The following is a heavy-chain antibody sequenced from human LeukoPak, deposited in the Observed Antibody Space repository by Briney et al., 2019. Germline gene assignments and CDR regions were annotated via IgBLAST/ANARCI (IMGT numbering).Heavy chain of an antibody. CDR1: GFSFKDYW. D-gene: IGHD3-22*01. V-gene: IGHV3-23*01. CDR3: AKDHYYDSSGYLDY. CDR2: ISGSGGST. J-gene: IGHJ4*02. Sequence: PGGSLRLSCAASGFSFKDYWMSWVRQAPGKGLEWVSAISGSGGSTYYADSVKGRFTISRDNSKNTLYLQMNSLRAEDTAVYYCAKDHYYDSSGYLDYWGQGTLVTVSS.